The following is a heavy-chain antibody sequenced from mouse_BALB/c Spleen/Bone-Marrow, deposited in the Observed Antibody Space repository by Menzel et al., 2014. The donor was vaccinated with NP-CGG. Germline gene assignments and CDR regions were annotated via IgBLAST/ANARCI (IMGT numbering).Heavy chain of an antibody. D-gene: IGHD3-2*01. J-gene: IGHJ3*01. CDR1: GYTFTDYA. CDR3: ARGRQLGLRSFAY. CDR2: ISTYSGNT. Sequence: QVQLKESGPELVRPGVSVKISCKGSGYTFTDYAMHWVKPSHAKSLEWIGVISTYSGNTNYNQKFKGKATMTVDKSSSTAYMELARLTSEDSAIYYCARGRQLGLRSFAYWGQGTLVTVSA. V-gene: IGHV1-67*01.